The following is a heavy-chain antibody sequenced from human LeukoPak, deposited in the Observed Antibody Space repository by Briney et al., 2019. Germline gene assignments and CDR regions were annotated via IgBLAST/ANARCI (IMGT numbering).Heavy chain of an antibody. D-gene: IGHD2-2*01. J-gene: IGHJ4*02. V-gene: IGHV3-21*01. CDR3: ARDSRGMDY. Sequence: GGSLRLSCAASGFTFSGYSMNWVRQAPGKGLEWVSSISSSSYIYYADSVKGRFTISRGNAKNSLYLQMNSLRAEDTAVYYCARDSRGMDYWGQGTLVTVSS. CDR1: GFTFSGYS. CDR2: ISSSSYI.